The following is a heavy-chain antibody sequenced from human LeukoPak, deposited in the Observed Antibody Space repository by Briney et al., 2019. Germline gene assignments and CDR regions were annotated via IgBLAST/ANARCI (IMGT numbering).Heavy chain of an antibody. D-gene: IGHD4-17*01. V-gene: IGHV3-23*01. CDR1: GFTFNNYA. Sequence: GGSLRLSCAASGFTFNNYAMTWVRQAPGKGLEWVSSISGGGETTYYADSAKGRFTISRDNSQNTLYLQMNSLRAEDTAVYYCARDYADYVGYFFFDYWGQGTLVAVSS. CDR3: ARDYADYVGYFFFDY. CDR2: ISGGGETT. J-gene: IGHJ4*02.